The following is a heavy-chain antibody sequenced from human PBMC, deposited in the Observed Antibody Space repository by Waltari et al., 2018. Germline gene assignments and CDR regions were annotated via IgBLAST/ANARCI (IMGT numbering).Heavy chain of an antibody. CDR3: ARGGGNVEMATIVDY. CDR1: GYTFTSYY. CDR2: SNPSGGST. V-gene: IGHV1-46*03. D-gene: IGHD5-12*01. Sequence: QVQLVQSGAEVKKPGASVKVSCKASGYTFTSYYMHWVRQAPGQGLEWMGISNPSGGSTSYAQKFQGRVTMTRDTSTSTVYMELSSLRSEDTAVYYCARGGGNVEMATIVDYWGQGTLVTVSS. J-gene: IGHJ4*02.